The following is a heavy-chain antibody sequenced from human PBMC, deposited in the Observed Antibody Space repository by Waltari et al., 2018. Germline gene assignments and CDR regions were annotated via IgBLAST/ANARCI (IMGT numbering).Heavy chain of an antibody. Sequence: QVQLVESGGGVVLPGGALRLSCKASGVIFSRQDMNWVRQAPGMGLEGVSLIRLDGGQKFYADTVKGRFTVSRDNSRDTLYLHMESLRSGDTATYFCATQASISSPSFWGRGTLVTVSS. CDR3: ATQASISSPSF. J-gene: IGHJ4*02. D-gene: IGHD3-16*02. V-gene: IGHV3-30*02. CDR1: GVIFSRQD. CDR2: IRLDGGQK.